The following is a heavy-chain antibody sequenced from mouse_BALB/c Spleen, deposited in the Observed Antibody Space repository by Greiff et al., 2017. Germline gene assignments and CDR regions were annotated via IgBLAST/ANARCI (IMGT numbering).Heavy chain of an antibody. CDR3: ASPFYYGSSYYAMDY. Sequence: QVQLQQSGPELVKPGASVKISCKASGYAFSSSWMNWVKQRPGQGLEWIGRIYPGDGDTNYNGKFKGKATLTADKSSSTAYMQLSSLTSVDSAVYFCASPFYYGSSYYAMDYWGQGTSVTVSS. V-gene: IGHV1-82*01. D-gene: IGHD1-1*01. CDR1: GYAFSSSW. J-gene: IGHJ4*01. CDR2: IYPGDGDT.